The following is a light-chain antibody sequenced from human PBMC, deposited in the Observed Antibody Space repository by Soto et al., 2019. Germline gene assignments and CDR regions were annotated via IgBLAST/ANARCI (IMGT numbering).Light chain of an antibody. V-gene: IGKV1-5*03. Sequence: DIQMTQSPSTLSASVGDRVTITCRANESINTWLAWYQQRPGKAPKVLIYKASSLESGVPSRFSGSGSGTEFTLTISSLQPDDFATYYCQQCNIYPWTFGHGTKVEIK. CDR1: ESINTW. J-gene: IGKJ1*01. CDR2: KAS. CDR3: QQCNIYPWT.